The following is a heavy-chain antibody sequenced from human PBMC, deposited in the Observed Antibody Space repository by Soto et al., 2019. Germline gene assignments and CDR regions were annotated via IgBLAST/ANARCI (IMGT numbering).Heavy chain of an antibody. Sequence: SETLSLTRTVSGGSVSSGSYYWSWIRQPPGKGLEWIGYIYYSGSTNYNPSLKSRVTISIDRSKNQLSLKLSSVTAADTAVYYCARGMTTVTTLDYWGQGTLVTVSS. CDR3: ARGMTTVTTLDY. CDR1: GGSVSSGSYY. J-gene: IGHJ4*02. V-gene: IGHV4-61*01. D-gene: IGHD4-4*01. CDR2: IYYSGST.